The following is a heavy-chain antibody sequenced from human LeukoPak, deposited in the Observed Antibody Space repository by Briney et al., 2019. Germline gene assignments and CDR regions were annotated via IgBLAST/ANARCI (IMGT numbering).Heavy chain of an antibody. D-gene: IGHD1-14*01. Sequence: PGGSLRLSCAASGFAFDNHAMSWVRQAPGKGLEWVSAIGYGGHNTYYADSVKGRFTISRDNSRNTVYLQMNSLRAEDTAVYYCAKDWASGNYFDYWGQGTLVTVSS. CDR2: IGYGGHNT. J-gene: IGHJ4*02. CDR1: GFAFDNHA. CDR3: AKDWASGNYFDY. V-gene: IGHV3-23*01.